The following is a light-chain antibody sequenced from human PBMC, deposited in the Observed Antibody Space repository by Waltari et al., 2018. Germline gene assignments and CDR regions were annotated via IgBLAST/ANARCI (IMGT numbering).Light chain of an antibody. CDR2: YDS. CDR3: HVWHPDMDPGV. J-gene: IGLJ1*01. CDR1: HIGSYR. Sequence: YALTPPSPVSGAPGTPARITWWGDHIGSYRVHWYQQKPGQAPVLVIFYDSDRPSGIPERFSGSNSGNTATLTISSVEAGDEAKYYCHVWHPDMDPGVFGPGTEVSV. V-gene: IGLV3-21*04.